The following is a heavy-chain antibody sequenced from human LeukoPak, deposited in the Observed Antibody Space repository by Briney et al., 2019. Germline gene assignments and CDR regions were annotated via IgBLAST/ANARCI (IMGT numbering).Heavy chain of an antibody. J-gene: IGHJ4*02. D-gene: IGHD5-18*01. CDR2: IYYSGNT. V-gene: IGHV4-39*02. CDR3: AREGIQLWLLVY. Sequence: SETLSLTCTVSGVSISSSNSYWGWIRQPPGKGLEWIGSIYYSGNTYYNASLKSQVSISIDTSKNQFSLRLTSVTAADTAVYYCAREGIQLWLLVYWGQGTLVTVSS. CDR1: GVSISSSNSY.